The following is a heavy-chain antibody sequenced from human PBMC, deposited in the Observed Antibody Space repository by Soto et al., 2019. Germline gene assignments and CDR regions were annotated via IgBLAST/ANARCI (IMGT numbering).Heavy chain of an antibody. CDR2: MSGSGGST. Sequence: GEALRLCWAASGVTLSRCAMSGVRQAPGKGLEWVSAMSGSGGSTYYADSVKGRFTISRDNSKNTLYLQMNSLRAEDTAVYYCAKDKMAGPDYYSYGMDVWGQGTTVTVSS. J-gene: IGHJ6*02. D-gene: IGHD6-19*01. V-gene: IGHV3-23*01. CDR3: AKDKMAGPDYYSYGMDV. CDR1: GVTLSRCA.